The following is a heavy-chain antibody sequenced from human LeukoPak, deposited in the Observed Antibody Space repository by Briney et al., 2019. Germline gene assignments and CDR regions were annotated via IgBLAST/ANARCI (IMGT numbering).Heavy chain of an antibody. CDR3: ARQTGSGLFILP. CDR1: GGSISSYY. J-gene: IGHJ4*02. D-gene: IGHD3/OR15-3a*01. Sequence: SETLSLTCTVSGGSISSYYWSWIRQPPGKGLEWIGNIYYTGSTYYNPSLKSRVTISVDTSKNQFSLKLSSVTAADTAVYYCARQTGSGLFILPGGQGTLVTVSS. CDR2: IYYTGST. V-gene: IGHV4-39*01.